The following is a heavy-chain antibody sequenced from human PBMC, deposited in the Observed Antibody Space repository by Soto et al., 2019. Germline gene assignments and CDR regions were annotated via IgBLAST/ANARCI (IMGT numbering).Heavy chain of an antibody. CDR1: GYTFTSYG. J-gene: IGHJ6*02. Sequence: QVQLVQSGAEVKKPGASVKVSCKASGYTFTSYGISWVRQAPGQGLEGMGWISAYNGNTNYAQKLQGRVTMTTDTSTSTAYMELRSLRSDDTAVYYCARDEAFLAMDYYYGMDVWGQGTTVTVSS. D-gene: IGHD3-3*02. CDR2: ISAYNGNT. V-gene: IGHV1-18*01. CDR3: ARDEAFLAMDYYYGMDV.